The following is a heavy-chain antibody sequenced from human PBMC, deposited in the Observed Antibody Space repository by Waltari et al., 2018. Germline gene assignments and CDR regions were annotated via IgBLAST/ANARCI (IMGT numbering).Heavy chain of an antibody. J-gene: IGHJ4*02. D-gene: IGHD3-22*01. CDR3: ARHLYSIDYLELAK. CDR2: IRDSGVIT. Sequence: EEHLLESGGGLAQPGGSLRLSCAASGFNFIRYAMSWVRQAPGKGLEWVSGIRDSGVITKYADSVKGRFTVSRDNSKNTVFLHLNSLRAEDTAIYYCARHLYSIDYLELAKWGQGTLVTVSS. V-gene: IGHV3-23*01. CDR1: GFNFIRYA.